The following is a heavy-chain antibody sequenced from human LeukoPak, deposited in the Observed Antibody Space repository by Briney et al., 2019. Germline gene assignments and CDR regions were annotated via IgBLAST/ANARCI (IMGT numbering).Heavy chain of an antibody. V-gene: IGHV4-34*01. CDR2: INHSGST. CDR1: GGSFSGYY. D-gene: IGHD5-18*01. CDR3: AGYSYGYMQDY. Sequence: SETLSLTCAVYGGSFSGYYWSWIRQPPGKGLEWIGEINHSGSTNYNPSLKSRVTISVDTSKNQFSLKLGSVTAADTAVYYCAGYSYGYMQDYWGQGTLVTVSS. J-gene: IGHJ4*02.